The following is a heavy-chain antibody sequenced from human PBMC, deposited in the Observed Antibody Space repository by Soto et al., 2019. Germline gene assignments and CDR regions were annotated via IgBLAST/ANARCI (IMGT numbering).Heavy chain of an antibody. D-gene: IGHD3-3*01. Sequence: ASLKVSCKASGYTFSSYSMHWVRQSPVQGLEWMGLINAGYGNTRYAQKFQGRVTMTRDTSTSTVYMELSSLRSEDTAVYYCARERRGITIFGVVTRPGGGWFDPWGQGTLVTVSS. CDR1: GYTFSSYS. CDR2: INAGYGNT. CDR3: ARERRGITIFGVVTRPGGGWFDP. J-gene: IGHJ5*02. V-gene: IGHV1-3*01.